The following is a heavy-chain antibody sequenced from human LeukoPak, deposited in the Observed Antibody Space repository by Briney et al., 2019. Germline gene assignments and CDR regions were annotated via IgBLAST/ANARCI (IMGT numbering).Heavy chain of an antibody. CDR1: GFIASSNY. J-gene: IGHJ4*02. CDR3: ATGGRSGVAFES. V-gene: IGHV3-53*01. CDR2: IYSGGST. D-gene: IGHD2-15*01. Sequence: SGGSLRLSCTASGFIASSNYMSWVRQAPGKGLEWVSLIYSGGSTYYADSMMGRSTISRDKSNNTLYLQMNSLRAEDTAVYYCATGGRSGVAFESWGQGTLVTVSS.